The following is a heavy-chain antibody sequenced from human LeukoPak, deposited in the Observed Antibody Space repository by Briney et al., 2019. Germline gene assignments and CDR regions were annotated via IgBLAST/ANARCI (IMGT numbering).Heavy chain of an antibody. CDR2: IKQDESER. Sequence: GGSLRLSCAASGFTFGSYWMSWVRRAPGKGLEWVANIKQDESERYFVDSVKGRFTISRDNAKNSLYLQMNSLRADDMAVYYCARGRDVDYWGQGTLVTVSS. J-gene: IGHJ4*02. CDR1: GFTFGSYW. CDR3: ARGRDVDY. V-gene: IGHV3-7*03.